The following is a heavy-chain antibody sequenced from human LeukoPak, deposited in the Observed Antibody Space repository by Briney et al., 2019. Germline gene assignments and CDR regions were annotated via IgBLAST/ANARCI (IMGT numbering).Heavy chain of an antibody. CDR3: AGTDYYDSSGPRADYFDY. V-gene: IGHV4-34*01. Sequence: PLETLSLTCAVYGGSFSGYYWSWIRQPPGKGLEWIGEINHSGSTNYNPSLKSRVTISVDTSKNQFSLKLSSVTAADTAVYYCAGTDYYDSSGPRADYFDYWGQGTLVTVSS. D-gene: IGHD3-22*01. CDR2: INHSGST. CDR1: GGSFSGYY. J-gene: IGHJ4*02.